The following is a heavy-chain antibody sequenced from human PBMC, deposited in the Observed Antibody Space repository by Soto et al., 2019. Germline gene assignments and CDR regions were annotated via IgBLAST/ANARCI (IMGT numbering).Heavy chain of an antibody. V-gene: IGHV3-21*04. CDR1: GFRFSDYS. CDR3: AKDLAVAGYGNFDY. J-gene: IGHJ4*02. D-gene: IGHD6-19*01. Sequence: PGGSLRLSCAASGFRFSDYSMNWVRQAPGRGLEWVSCISGSSSGIYYADSVKGRFTISRDNSKNTLYLQMDSLRAEDTAVYYCAKDLAVAGYGNFDYWGQGTLVTVSS. CDR2: ISGSSSGI.